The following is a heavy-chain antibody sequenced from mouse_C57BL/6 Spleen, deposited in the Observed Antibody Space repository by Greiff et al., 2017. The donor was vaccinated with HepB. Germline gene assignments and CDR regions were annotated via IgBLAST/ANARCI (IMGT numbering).Heavy chain of an antibody. J-gene: IGHJ4*01. V-gene: IGHV1-82*01. CDR3: ARRDYAPMDY. Sequence: VQLQQSGPELVKPGASVKISCKASGYAFSSSWMNWVKQRPGKGLEWIGRIYPGDGDTNYNGKFKGKATLTADKSSSTAYMQLSSLTSEDSAVYFCARRDYAPMDYWGQVTSVTVSS. D-gene: IGHD1-1*01. CDR2: IYPGDGDT. CDR1: GYAFSSSW.